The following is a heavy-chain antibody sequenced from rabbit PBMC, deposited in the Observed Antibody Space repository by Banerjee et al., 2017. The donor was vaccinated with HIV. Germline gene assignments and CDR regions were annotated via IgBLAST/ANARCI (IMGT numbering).Heavy chain of an antibody. CDR1: GFSLSSGA. CDR2: INSSSGNT. CDR3: ARDLAGVIGWNFGL. Sequence: QEQLEESGGDLVKPEGSLTLTCTASGFSLSSGAMSWVRQAPGKGLEWIACINSSSGNTVYANWAKGRFTISKTSSTTVTLQMTSLTAADTATYLCARDLAGVIGWNFGLWGPGTLVTVS. D-gene: IGHD4-1*01. V-gene: IGHV1S45*01. J-gene: IGHJ4*01.